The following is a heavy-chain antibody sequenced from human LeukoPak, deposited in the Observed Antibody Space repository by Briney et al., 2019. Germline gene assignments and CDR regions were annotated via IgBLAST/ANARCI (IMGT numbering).Heavy chain of an antibody. CDR3: ARDGPLWFGELFFDY. D-gene: IGHD3-10*01. CDR2: IIPILGIA. J-gene: IGHJ4*02. CDR1: GYTFTGYY. Sequence: SVKVSCKASGYTFTGYYMHWVRQAPGQGLEWMGRIIPILGIANYAQKFQGRVTITADKSTSTAYMELSSLRSEDTAVYYCARDGPLWFGELFFDYWGQGTLVTVSS. V-gene: IGHV1-69*04.